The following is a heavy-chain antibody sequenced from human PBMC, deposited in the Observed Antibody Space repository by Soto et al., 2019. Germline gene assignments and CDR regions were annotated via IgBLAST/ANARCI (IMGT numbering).Heavy chain of an antibody. CDR2: MYYSGTT. CDR1: AGSISSGTYY. J-gene: IGHJ5*02. Sequence: QVQLQESGPGLVKPSQTLSLTCTVSAGSISSGTYYWNWIRQHPGKGLEWIGYMYYSGTTCYNPSLQSRVSISGDTSKNQFSLNLSSVTVADTAVYYCARGNDFRTGWFDPWGQGIMVTVSS. V-gene: IGHV4-31*03. CDR3: ARGNDFRTGWFDP. D-gene: IGHD4-4*01.